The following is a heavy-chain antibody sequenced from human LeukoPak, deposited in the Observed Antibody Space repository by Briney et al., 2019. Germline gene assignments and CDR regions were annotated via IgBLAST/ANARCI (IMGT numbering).Heavy chain of an antibody. CDR1: GFPLSSYW. CDR2: ISYDGSNK. Sequence: GGSLRLSCVASGFPLSSYWMSWVRQAPGKGLEWVAVISYDGSNKYYADSVKGRFTISRDNSKNTLYVQVNSLGTEDTAAYYCAKGSYYDSSGSFYFDYWGQGTLVTVSS. V-gene: IGHV3-30*18. D-gene: IGHD3-22*01. CDR3: AKGSYYDSSGSFYFDY. J-gene: IGHJ4*02.